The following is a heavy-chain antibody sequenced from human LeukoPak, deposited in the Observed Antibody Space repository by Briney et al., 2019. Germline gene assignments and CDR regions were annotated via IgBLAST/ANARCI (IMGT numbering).Heavy chain of an antibody. J-gene: IGHJ5*02. D-gene: IGHD6-13*01. CDR3: ARRYSSSSSCWFDP. V-gene: IGHV4-34*01. Sequence: PSETLSLTCAVYGGSFSGYYWSWIRQPPGKGLEWIGEINHSGSTNYNPSLKSRVTISVDTSKNQFSLKLSSVTAADTAVYYCARRYSSSSSCWFDPWGQGTLVTVSS. CDR2: INHSGST. CDR1: GGSFSGYY.